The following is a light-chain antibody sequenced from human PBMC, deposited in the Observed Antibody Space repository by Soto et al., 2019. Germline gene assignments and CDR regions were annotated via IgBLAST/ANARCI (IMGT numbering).Light chain of an antibody. CDR3: MQGTHWPYT. J-gene: IGKJ2*01. CDR1: QGLLHSNGDTF. CDR2: QVS. V-gene: IGKV2-30*02. Sequence: DVVMTQSPLSLPVTLGQPASISCRSSQGLLHSNGDTFLSWFQQRPGQSPRRLIYQVSNRYSGVPDRFSGSGSGTDFTLTISRVEAEDVGIYYCMQGTHWPYTFGQGTKLEI.